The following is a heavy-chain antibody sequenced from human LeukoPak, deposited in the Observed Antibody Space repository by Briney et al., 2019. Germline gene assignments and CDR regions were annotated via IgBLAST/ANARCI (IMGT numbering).Heavy chain of an antibody. Sequence: VASVKVSCKASGGTFSSYAISWVRQAPGQGLEWMGGIIPIFGTANYAQKFQGRVTITADESTSTAYMELGSLRSEDTAVYYCARDTLRRQVDYWGQGTLVTVSS. J-gene: IGHJ4*02. D-gene: IGHD3-16*01. CDR2: IIPIFGTA. CDR3: ARDTLRRQVDY. CDR1: GGTFSSYA. V-gene: IGHV1-69*13.